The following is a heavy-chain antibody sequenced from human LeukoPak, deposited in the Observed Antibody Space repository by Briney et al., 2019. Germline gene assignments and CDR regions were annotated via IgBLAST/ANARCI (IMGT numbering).Heavy chain of an antibody. CDR2: IYSGGST. J-gene: IGHJ4*02. CDR1: GGSISSYY. D-gene: IGHD3-22*01. Sequence: PSETLSLTCTVSGGSISSYYWSWVRQAPGKGLEWVSVIYSGGSTYYADSVKGRFTISRDNSKNTLYLQMNSLRAEDTAVYYCARAGYYYDSSGYYFDYWGQGTLVTVSS. CDR3: ARAGYYYDSSGYYFDY. V-gene: IGHV3-53*01.